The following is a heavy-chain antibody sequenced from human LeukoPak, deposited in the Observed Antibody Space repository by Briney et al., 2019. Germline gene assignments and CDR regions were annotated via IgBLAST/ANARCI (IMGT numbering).Heavy chain of an antibody. Sequence: SETLSLTCTVSGGSISSSGFYWGWIRQPPGKGLEWIGNIYFSGSTYYNPSLKSRFTISVDTYKNQFSLKLTSLTAADTAVYYCARYGRRGLLDAFDIWGQGTMVTVSS. V-gene: IGHV4-39*01. CDR2: IYFSGST. J-gene: IGHJ3*02. CDR1: GGSISSSGFY. CDR3: ARYGRRGLLDAFDI. D-gene: IGHD2-15*01.